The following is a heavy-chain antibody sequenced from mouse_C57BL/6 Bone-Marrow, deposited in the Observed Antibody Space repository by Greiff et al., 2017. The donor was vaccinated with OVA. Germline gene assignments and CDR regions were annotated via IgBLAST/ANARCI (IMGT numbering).Heavy chain of an antibody. J-gene: IGHJ2*01. Sequence: QVQLQQPGAELVKPGASVKMSCKASGYTFTSYWITWVKQRPGQGLEWIGKIGPGSGSTYYNEKFKGKATLTADKSSSTAYMQLSSLTSEDSAVYFCARWYLTGLFDYWGQGTTLTVSS. V-gene: IGHV1-55*01. D-gene: IGHD4-1*01. CDR3: ARWYLTGLFDY. CDR1: GYTFTSYW. CDR2: IGPGSGST.